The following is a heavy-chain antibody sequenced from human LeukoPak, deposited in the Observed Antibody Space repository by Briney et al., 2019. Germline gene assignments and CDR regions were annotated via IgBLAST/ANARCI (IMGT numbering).Heavy chain of an antibody. CDR1: GFTFSHYW. CDR2: LVNSGGST. Sequence: GGSLRLSCAASGFTFSHYWMSWVRQAPGKGLEWVSSLVNSGGSTYYAESVKGRFTISRDNSKNTLYLQMNSLRAEDTAAYYCVKGGLSVAGGLDYWGQGTLVTVSS. CDR3: VKGGLSVAGGLDY. D-gene: IGHD6-13*01. J-gene: IGHJ4*02. V-gene: IGHV3-23*01.